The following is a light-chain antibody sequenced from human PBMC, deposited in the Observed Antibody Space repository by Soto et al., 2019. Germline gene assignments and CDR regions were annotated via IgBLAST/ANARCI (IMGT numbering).Light chain of an antibody. CDR3: MQALETPYT. Sequence: EIVMTQSPPSLTVTPGEPASISCRSSQRLQHSNGNTFLDWYLEKPGQYPQLLLYLGSNRASGVPDRVSSSEAGTDFTQKISRVEAEDVGVYYCMQALETPYTFGQGTKLEIK. CDR2: LGS. J-gene: IGKJ2*01. CDR1: QRLQHSNGNTF. V-gene: IGKV2-28*01.